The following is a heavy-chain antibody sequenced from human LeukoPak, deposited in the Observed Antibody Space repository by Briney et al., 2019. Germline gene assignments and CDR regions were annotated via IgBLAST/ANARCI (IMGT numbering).Heavy chain of an antibody. D-gene: IGHD2-15*01. Sequence: GASVKVSCKASRYTFTGYYMHWVRQAPGQGLEWMGWINPNSGGTNYAQKFQGRVAMTRDTSISTAYMELSRLRSDDTAAYYCARGYCSGGSCYYGAYYFDYWGQGTLVTVSS. CDR2: INPNSGGT. V-gene: IGHV1-2*02. CDR3: ARGYCSGGSCYYGAYYFDY. J-gene: IGHJ4*02. CDR1: RYTFTGYY.